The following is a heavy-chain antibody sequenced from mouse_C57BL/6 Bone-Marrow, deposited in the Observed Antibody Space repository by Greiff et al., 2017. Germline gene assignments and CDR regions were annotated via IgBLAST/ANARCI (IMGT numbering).Heavy chain of an antibody. D-gene: IGHD1-1*01. CDR1: GYTFTSYG. CDR3: AREGYYGNYAMDY. CDR2: IYPRSGNT. J-gene: IGHJ4*01. Sequence: LVESEAELARPGASVKLSCKASGYTFTSYGISWVKQRTGQGLEWIGEIYPRSGNTYYNEKFKGKATLTADKSSSTAYMELRSLTSEDSAVYFCAREGYYGNYAMDYWGQGTSVTVSS. V-gene: IGHV1-81*01.